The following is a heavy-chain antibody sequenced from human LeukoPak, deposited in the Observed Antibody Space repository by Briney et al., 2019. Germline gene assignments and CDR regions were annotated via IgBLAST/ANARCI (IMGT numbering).Heavy chain of an antibody. J-gene: IGHJ4*02. CDR1: GGSISSSSYY. CDR3: VRSSTLYGHFDY. CDR2: IYYSGST. Sequence: PSETLSLTCTVSGGSISSSSYYWGWIRQPPGKGLEWIGSIYYSGSTYYSPSLKSRVTISLDTPNNQFSLKLSSVTAADTAVFYCVRSSTLYGHFDYWGQGTLVTVSS. D-gene: IGHD3-10*01. V-gene: IGHV4-39*07.